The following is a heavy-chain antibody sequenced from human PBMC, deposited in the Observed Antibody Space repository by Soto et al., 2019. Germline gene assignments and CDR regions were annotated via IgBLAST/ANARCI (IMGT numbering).Heavy chain of an antibody. CDR2: ISYDGSNK. CDR3: AKDLGPCIAAAGPCVFDF. V-gene: IGHV3-30*18. D-gene: IGHD6-13*01. J-gene: IGHJ4*02. Sequence: GGSLRLSCVASGFTSSKNGMHWVRQAPDKGLEWVAVISYDGSNKSYADSVKGRFTISRDNSKSTLYLQMNSLRAEDTAMYYCAKDLGPCIAAAGPCVFDFWGQGTLVTVSS. CDR1: GFTSSKNG.